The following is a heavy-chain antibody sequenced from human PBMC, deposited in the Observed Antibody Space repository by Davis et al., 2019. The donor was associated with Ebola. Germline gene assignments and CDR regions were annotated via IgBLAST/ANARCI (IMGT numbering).Heavy chain of an antibody. Sequence: PSETLSLTCAVYGGSFTDYYWNWIRQSPGKGLEWIGEINPGGTTEYIPSLKSRVSISVDTSKNQVSLKLSSVTAADTAMYYCARGRPSPEKDYDLLTGYYRFDYWGQGALVTVAS. J-gene: IGHJ4*02. CDR3: ARGRPSPEKDYDLLTGYYRFDY. D-gene: IGHD3-9*01. CDR1: GGSFTDYY. V-gene: IGHV4-34*01. CDR2: INPGGTT.